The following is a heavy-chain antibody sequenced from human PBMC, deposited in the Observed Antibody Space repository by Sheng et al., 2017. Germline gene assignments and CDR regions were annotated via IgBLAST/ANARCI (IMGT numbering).Heavy chain of an antibody. CDR3: ARVGSGYYYARVYYYYYMDV. J-gene: IGHJ6*03. D-gene: IGHD3-22*01. CDR1: GFTFSDYY. CDR2: ISSSSSYT. V-gene: IGHV3-11*05. Sequence: QVQLVESGGGLVKPGGSLRLSCAASGFTFSDYYMSWIRQAPGKGLEWVSYISSSSSYTNYADSVKGRFTISRDNAKNSLYLQMNSLRAEDTAVYYCARVGSGYYYARVYYYYYMDVWGKGTTVTVSS.